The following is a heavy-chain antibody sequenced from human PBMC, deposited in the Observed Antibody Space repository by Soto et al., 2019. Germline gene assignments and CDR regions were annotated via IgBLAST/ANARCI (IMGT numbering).Heavy chain of an antibody. CDR2: ISSSSSYI. J-gene: IGHJ6*03. Sequence: EVQLGEAGGGLVKPGGSLRLSCAGSGFTFRSYSMNWVRQAPGKGLGGVSSISSSSSYIYYADSVKGRFTISRDNAKNSLYLQMNSLRAEDTAVYYCARPPAAMVVYYYYYMDVWGKGTTVTVSS. V-gene: IGHV3-21*01. D-gene: IGHD2-2*01. CDR3: ARPPAAMVVYYYYYMDV. CDR1: GFTFRSYS.